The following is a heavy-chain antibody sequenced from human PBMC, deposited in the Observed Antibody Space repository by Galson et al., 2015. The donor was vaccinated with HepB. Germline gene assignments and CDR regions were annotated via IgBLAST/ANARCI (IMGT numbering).Heavy chain of an antibody. Sequence: SLRLSCAASGFTFSSYAMSRVRQAPGKGLEWVSAISGSGGNTYYADSVKGRFTISRDNSKNSLYLQVNSLRAEDTAIYYCAKDGQWLVTNYFQHWGQGTLVTVSS. D-gene: IGHD6-19*01. CDR2: ISGSGGNT. V-gene: IGHV3-23*01. CDR1: GFTFSSYA. J-gene: IGHJ1*01. CDR3: AKDGQWLVTNYFQH.